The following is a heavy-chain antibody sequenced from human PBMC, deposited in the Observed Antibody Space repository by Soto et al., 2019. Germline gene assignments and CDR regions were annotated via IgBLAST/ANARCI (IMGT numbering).Heavy chain of an antibody. CDR3: ARAPHVWQLVAREEYYFDY. V-gene: IGHV3-7*01. CDR2: IKQDGSEK. Sequence: LRLSCAASGFTFSSYWMSWVRQAPGKGLEWVANIKQDGSEKYYVDSVKGRFTISRDNAKNSLYLQMNSLRAEDTAVYYCARAPHVWQLVAREEYYFDYWGQGTMVTVSS. D-gene: IGHD6-13*01. J-gene: IGHJ4*02. CDR1: GFTFSSYW.